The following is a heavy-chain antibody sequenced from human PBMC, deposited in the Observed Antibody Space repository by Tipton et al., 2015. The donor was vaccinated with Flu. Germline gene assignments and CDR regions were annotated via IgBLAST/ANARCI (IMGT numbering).Heavy chain of an antibody. D-gene: IGHD2/OR15-2a*01. V-gene: IGHV4-59*12. CDR1: GGSISTYY. J-gene: IGHJ6*02. CDR2: GGST. Sequence: TLSLTCTVSGGSISTYYWSWIRRPPGRGLEWIGYGGSTNYHPSLKRRVTIPLETSKNQLSLVLSSVTAEATAVYYCAGFRLFAIVTHYNYRGMDVWGQGTTGAVSS. CDR3: AGFRLFAIVTHYNYRGMDV.